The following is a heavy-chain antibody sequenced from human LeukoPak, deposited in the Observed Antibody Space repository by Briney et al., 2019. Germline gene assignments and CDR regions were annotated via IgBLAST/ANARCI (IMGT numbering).Heavy chain of an antibody. D-gene: IGHD3-3*01. CDR3: ARTLGTVTIRPPRYFDY. CDR2: IYASGST. Sequence: PSETLSLTCTVSGGSISSYYWSWIRQPPGKGLEWIGYIYASGSTNYNPSLKTRVTISVDTSKNQFSLKLSSVTAADTAVYYCARTLGTVTIRPPRYFDYWGQGTLVTVSS. V-gene: IGHV4-4*09. CDR1: GGSISSYY. J-gene: IGHJ4*02.